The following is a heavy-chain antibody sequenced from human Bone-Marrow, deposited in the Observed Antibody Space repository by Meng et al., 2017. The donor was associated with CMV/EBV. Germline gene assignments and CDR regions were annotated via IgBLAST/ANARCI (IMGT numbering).Heavy chain of an antibody. CDR2: IYSGGST. J-gene: IGHJ6*02. D-gene: IGHD2-2*01. Sequence: GESLKISCAASGFTVSSNYMSWVRQAPGKGLEWVSVIYSGGSTYYADSVKGRFTISRDNSKHTLYLQMNSLRAEDTAVYYCARESTPNYCSSTSCYPPYYYYYGMDGWGQGTKVTSP. CDR3: ARESTPNYCSSTSCYPPYYYYYGMDG. CDR1: GFTVSSNY. V-gene: IGHV3-66*02.